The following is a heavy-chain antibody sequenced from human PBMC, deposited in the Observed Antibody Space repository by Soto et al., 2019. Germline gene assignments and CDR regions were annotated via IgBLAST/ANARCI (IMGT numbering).Heavy chain of an antibody. J-gene: IGHJ4*02. CDR3: ARHDAGVSSSLTKSYYFDY. Sequence: SETLSLTCTVSGGSISSYYWSWIRQPPGKGLEWIGYIYYSGSTNYNPSLKSRVTISVDTSKNQFSLKLSSVTAADTAVYYCARHDAGVSSSLTKSYYFDYWGKGTLVTVSS. CDR2: IYYSGST. V-gene: IGHV4-59*08. D-gene: IGHD6-13*01. CDR1: GGSISSYY.